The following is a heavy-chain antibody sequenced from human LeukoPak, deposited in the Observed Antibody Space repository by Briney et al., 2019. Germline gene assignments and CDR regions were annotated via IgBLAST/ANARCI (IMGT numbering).Heavy chain of an antibody. Sequence: SETLSLTCTVSGASFTSNYWSWIRQPPGKGLEWIGYIYYSGTTTYNPSLERRVTMSVDMSKTQVSLRLNSVIATDTAMYYCARLDCGGDCFVDYWGQGTLVTVSS. J-gene: IGHJ4*02. V-gene: IGHV4-59*08. CDR1: GASFTSNY. CDR3: ARLDCGGDCFVDY. D-gene: IGHD2-21*02. CDR2: IYYSGTT.